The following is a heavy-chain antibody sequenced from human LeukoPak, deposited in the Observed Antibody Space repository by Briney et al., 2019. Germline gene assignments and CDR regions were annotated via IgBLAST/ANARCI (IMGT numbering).Heavy chain of an antibody. Sequence: GASVKVSCKTSGYSFTGNYMHWVRQAPGQGLEWMGWINPNSGDTNSARKFQGRVTMTRDTSISTAYVELSRLRSDDTAVYHCARVLSGTYFTGLSHWGQGTLVTVSS. CDR3: ARVLSGTYFTGLSH. J-gene: IGHJ4*02. CDR1: GYSFTGNY. CDR2: INPNSGDT. V-gene: IGHV1-2*02. D-gene: IGHD1-26*01.